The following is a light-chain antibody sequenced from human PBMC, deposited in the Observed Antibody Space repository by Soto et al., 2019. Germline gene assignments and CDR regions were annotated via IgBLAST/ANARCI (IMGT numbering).Light chain of an antibody. Sequence: DIQMTQSPSSVYPSVGDRVTITCRASQGISSWLAWYQQKPWKAPKLLIYAASSLQSGVPSRFSGRGSGTDFALTISSLRPEEFATYYCQQATSFPHTFGQGTKLEIK. CDR3: QQATSFPHT. CDR2: AAS. CDR1: QGISSW. V-gene: IGKV1-12*01. J-gene: IGKJ2*01.